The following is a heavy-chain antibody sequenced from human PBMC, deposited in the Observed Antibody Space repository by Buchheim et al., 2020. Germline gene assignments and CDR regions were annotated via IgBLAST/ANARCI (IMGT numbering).Heavy chain of an antibody. CDR2: ISYDGSNT. V-gene: IGHV3-30-3*01. Sequence: QVQLVESGGGVVQPGRSLRLSCAASGFTFSSYAMHWVRQAPGKGLEWVAVISYDGSNTYYADSVKGRFTISRDNSKNTLYLQINSLRAEDTAVYYCARESLGGYSYGRLDYWGQGTL. J-gene: IGHJ4*02. CDR3: ARESLGGYSYGRLDY. D-gene: IGHD5-18*01. CDR1: GFTFSSYA.